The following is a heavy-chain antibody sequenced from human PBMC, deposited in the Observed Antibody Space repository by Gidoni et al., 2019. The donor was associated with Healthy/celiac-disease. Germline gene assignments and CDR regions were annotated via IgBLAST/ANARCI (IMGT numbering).Heavy chain of an antibody. J-gene: IGHJ6*02. CDR3: ARSRSDYYYGMDV. V-gene: IGHV4-31*03. CDR1: GGSISSGGSY. Sequence: QVQLQESGPGLVQPSQTLSLTCTVSGGSISSGGSYWSWIRQHPGKGLEWIGYIYYSGSTYYNPALKSRVTISVDTSKNQFSLKLSSVTAADTAVYYCARSRSDYYYGMDVWGQVTTVTVSS. CDR2: IYYSGST.